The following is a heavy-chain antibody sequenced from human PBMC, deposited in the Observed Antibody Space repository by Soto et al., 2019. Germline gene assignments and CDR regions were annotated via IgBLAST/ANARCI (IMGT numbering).Heavy chain of an antibody. D-gene: IGHD3-3*01. V-gene: IGHV1-2*02. CDR3: ARDKYYDFWSGYYSVTGMDV. CDR2: INPNSGGT. J-gene: IGHJ6*02. CDR1: GYTFTDYY. Sequence: ASVKVSCKASGYTFTDYYMHWVRQAPGQGLEWMGWINPNSGGTIYAQKFQGRVTMTRDTSVTTAYMELSRLRSEDTAVYYCARDKYYDFWSGYYSVTGMDVWGQGTTVTVSS.